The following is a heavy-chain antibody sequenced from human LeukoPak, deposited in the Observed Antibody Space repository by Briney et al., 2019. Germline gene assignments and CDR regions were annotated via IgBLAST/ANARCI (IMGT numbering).Heavy chain of an antibody. V-gene: IGHV4-59*01. CDR1: GGSISSYY. D-gene: IGHD6-19*01. CDR3: ARARSSGWYVWFDP. CDR2: IYYSGST. J-gene: IGHJ5*02. Sequence: SETLSLTCTVSGGSISSYYWSWVRQPPGKGLGWIGYIYYSGSTNYNPSLKSRVTISVDTSKNQFSLKLSSVTAADTAVYYCARARSSGWYVWFDPWGQGTLVTVSS.